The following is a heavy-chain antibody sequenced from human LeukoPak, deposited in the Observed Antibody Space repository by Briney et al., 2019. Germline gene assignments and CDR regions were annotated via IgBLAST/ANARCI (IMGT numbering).Heavy chain of an antibody. Sequence: GESLKISYKGSGYSFTTYWIGWVRQMPGKGLEWMGIINPGDSETRYSPSFEGQVTISADNSISTAYLRWSSLKASDTAMYYCARIGTYAEFDYWGQGSLVTVSS. D-gene: IGHD6-13*01. CDR1: GYSFTTYW. CDR3: ARIGTYAEFDY. CDR2: INPGDSET. V-gene: IGHV5-51*01. J-gene: IGHJ4*02.